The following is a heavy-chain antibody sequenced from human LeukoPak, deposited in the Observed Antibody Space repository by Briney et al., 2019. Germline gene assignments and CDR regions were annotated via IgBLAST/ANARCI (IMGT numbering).Heavy chain of an antibody. CDR3: ARGGLAIFGVVARGGDY. CDR1: GYTFTGYY. CDR2: INPNSGGT. V-gene: IGHV1-2*02. Sequence: ASVKVSCKASGYTFTGYYMHWVRQAPGQGLEWMGWINPNSGGTNYAQKFQGRVTMTRDTSIRTAYMELSRLRSDDPAVYYCARGGLAIFGVVARGGDYWGQGTLVTVSS. D-gene: IGHD3-3*01. J-gene: IGHJ4*02.